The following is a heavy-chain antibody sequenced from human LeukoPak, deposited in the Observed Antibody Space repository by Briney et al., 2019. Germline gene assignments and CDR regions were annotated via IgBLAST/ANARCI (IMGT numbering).Heavy chain of an antibody. D-gene: IGHD3-10*01. CDR2: ISGSGGST. CDR3: AKVGGSGSYSLYYFDY. J-gene: IGHJ4*02. V-gene: IGHV3-23*01. CDR1: GFTFSSYA. Sequence: GGSLRLSCAASGFTFSSYAMSWVRQAPGKGLEWVSAISGSGGSTYYADSVKGRFTISRDNSKNTLYLQMNSLRAEDTAVYYCAKVGGSGSYSLYYFDYWGQGTLVTVSS.